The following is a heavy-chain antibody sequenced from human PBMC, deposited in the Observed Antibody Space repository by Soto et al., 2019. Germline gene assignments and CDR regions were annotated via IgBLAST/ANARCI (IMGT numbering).Heavy chain of an antibody. J-gene: IGHJ3*02. D-gene: IGHD5-12*01. Sequence: QVQLVQSGAEVKKPGSSVKVSCKASGGTFSSYAISWVRQAPGQGLEWMGGIIPIFGTANYAQKFQGRVTITEDESTSTAYMELSSLRSEDKAVYYCASSFPERWLQQVRNAFDIWGQGTMVTVSS. V-gene: IGHV1-69*01. CDR3: ASSFPERWLQQVRNAFDI. CDR2: IIPIFGTA. CDR1: GGTFSSYA.